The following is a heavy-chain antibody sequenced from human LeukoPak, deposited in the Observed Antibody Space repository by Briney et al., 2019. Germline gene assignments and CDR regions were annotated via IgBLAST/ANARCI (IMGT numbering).Heavy chain of an antibody. CDR2: ISWNSGSI. V-gene: IGHV3-9*01. CDR3: AGDRGYSTFDN. J-gene: IGHJ5*02. Sequence: GGSLRLSCAASGFTCDDYAMHWVRQAPGKGLEWVSGISWNSGSIGYAAFVMGRFTISRDNAKNSLYLHMNSLRVDDTAVYYCAGDRGYSTFDNWGQGTLVTGSS. CDR1: GFTCDDYA. D-gene: IGHD4-23*01.